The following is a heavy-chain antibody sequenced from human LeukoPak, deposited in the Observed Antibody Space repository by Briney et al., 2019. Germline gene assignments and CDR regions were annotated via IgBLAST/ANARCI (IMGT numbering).Heavy chain of an antibody. D-gene: IGHD5-24*01. V-gene: IGHV4-59*01. CDR1: GGSISGYF. CDR3: ARGRDGYNLGFDY. Sequence: SETLSLTCTVSGGSISGYFWSWIRQPPEKGLEWIAYIYYSGSTDHSPSLKSRVTISVDTSKNQFSLKLSSVTAADTAVYYCARGRDGYNLGFDYWGQGTLVTVSS. J-gene: IGHJ4*02. CDR2: IYYSGST.